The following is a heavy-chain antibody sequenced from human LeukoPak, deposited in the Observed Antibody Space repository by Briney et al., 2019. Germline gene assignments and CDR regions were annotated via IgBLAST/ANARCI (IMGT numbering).Heavy chain of an antibody. J-gene: IGHJ2*01. CDR1: GFTFDDYG. D-gene: IGHD5-18*01. CDR3: ARDADTAMDLDWYFDL. Sequence: PGGSLRLSCATSGFTFDDYGMSWVRQAPGKGLEWVSGINWNGGSTGYADSVKGRFTISRDNAKYSLYLQMNSLRAEDTALYYCARDADTAMDLDWYFDLWGRGTLVTVSS. V-gene: IGHV3-20*04. CDR2: INWNGGST.